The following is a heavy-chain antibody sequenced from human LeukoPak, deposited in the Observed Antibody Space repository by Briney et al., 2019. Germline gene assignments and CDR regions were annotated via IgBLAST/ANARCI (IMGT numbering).Heavy chain of an antibody. CDR3: ARILQTGDIAAAGNNWFDP. D-gene: IGHD6-13*01. CDR2: INHSGST. Sequence: PSETLSLTCAVYGGSFSGYYWSWIRQPPGKGLEWIGEINHSGSTNYNPSLKSRVTISVDTSKNQFSLKLSSVTAADTAVYYCARILQTGDIAAAGNNWFDPWGQGTLVTVSS. J-gene: IGHJ5*02. V-gene: IGHV4-34*01. CDR1: GGSFSGYY.